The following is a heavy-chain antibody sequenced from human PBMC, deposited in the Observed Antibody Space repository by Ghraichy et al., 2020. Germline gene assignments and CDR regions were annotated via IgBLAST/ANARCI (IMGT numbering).Heavy chain of an antibody. CDR3: ASPGIAVAGRPVDY. Sequence: ETLSLTCTVSGGSISSSSFYWAWIRQPPGKGLEWIGTIYYRGSTYYNPSLKSRVTTSVDTSRNQFSLKLSSVTAADTAVYYCASPGIAVAGRPVDYWGQGTLVTVSS. D-gene: IGHD6-19*01. J-gene: IGHJ4*02. CDR1: GGSISSSSFY. CDR2: IYYRGST. V-gene: IGHV4-39*01.